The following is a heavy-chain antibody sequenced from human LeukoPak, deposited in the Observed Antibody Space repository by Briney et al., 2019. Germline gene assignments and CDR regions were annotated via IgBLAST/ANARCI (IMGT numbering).Heavy chain of an antibody. CDR1: GFTFSSYG. V-gene: IGHV3-33*01. CDR3: ARDASLGFIDY. Sequence: PGGSLRLSCAASGFTFSSYGMHWVRQAPGKGLEWVAVIWYDGSNKYYADSVKGRFTISRDNSKNTLYLQMNSLRAEDTAVYYCARDASLGFIDYWGQGTLVTVSS. J-gene: IGHJ4*02. CDR2: IWYDGSNK. D-gene: IGHD3-16*01.